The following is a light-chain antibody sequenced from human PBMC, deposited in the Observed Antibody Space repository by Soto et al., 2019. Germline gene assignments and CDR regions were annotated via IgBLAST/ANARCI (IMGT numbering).Light chain of an antibody. CDR2: EVN. CDR3: SSYTSSTTWV. J-gene: IGLJ3*02. V-gene: IGLV2-14*01. CDR1: SSDVGGYNY. Sequence: QSALTQPASVSGSPGQSITISCTGTSSDVGGYNYVSWYQHHPGKAPKLMIYEVNNRPSGVSDRFSASKSGNTASLTISGLQAEDEDDYYCSSYTSSTTWVFGGGTKLTVL.